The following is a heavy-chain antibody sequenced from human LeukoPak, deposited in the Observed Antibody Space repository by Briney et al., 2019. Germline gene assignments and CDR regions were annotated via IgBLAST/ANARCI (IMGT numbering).Heavy chain of an antibody. J-gene: IGHJ4*02. D-gene: IGHD1-26*01. V-gene: IGHV3-23*01. CDR2: ISTSGGST. CDR1: GFTFSSYG. Sequence: GGSLRLSCAASGFTFSSYGMSWVRQAPGKGLEWVSVISTSGGSTYHADSVKGRFIISRDNSKNTLYLQMNSLRAEDTAVYYCAKDATPYYWGQGTLVTVSS. CDR3: AKDATPYY.